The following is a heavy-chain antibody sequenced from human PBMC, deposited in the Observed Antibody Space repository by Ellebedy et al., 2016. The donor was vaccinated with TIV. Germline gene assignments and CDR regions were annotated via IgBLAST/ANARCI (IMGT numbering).Heavy chain of an antibody. V-gene: IGHV5-51*01. J-gene: IGHJ4*02. D-gene: IGHD2-15*01. CDR2: IYPGDSDT. CDR3: ARIIGYCSGGSCYFDY. CDR1: GYSFTSYW. Sequence: KVSXXGSGYSFTSYWIGWVRQMPGKGLEWMGIIYPGDSDTRYSPSFQGQVTISADKSISTAYLQWSSLKASDTAMYYCARIIGYCSGGSCYFDYWGQGTLVTVSS.